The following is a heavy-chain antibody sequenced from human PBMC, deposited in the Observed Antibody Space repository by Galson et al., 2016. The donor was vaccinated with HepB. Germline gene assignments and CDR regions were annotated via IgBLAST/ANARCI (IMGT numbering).Heavy chain of an antibody. CDR2: IRGSGKTI. V-gene: IGHV3-48*02. D-gene: IGHD4-11*01. Sequence: SLRLSCAASGFTFGSYSMTWVRQAPGKGLEWLSYIRGSGKTIYHADSVKGRLTISRDNAQNSLHLQMNSLRDEDTAIYYCARDSATVSPEIRDYFAYWGQGTLVTVSS. CDR1: GFTFGSYS. J-gene: IGHJ4*02. CDR3: ARDSATVSPEIRDYFAY.